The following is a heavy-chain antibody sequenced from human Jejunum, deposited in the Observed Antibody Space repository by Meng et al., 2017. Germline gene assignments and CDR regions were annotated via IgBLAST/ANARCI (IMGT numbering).Heavy chain of an antibody. CDR1: GFTFGSYS. CDR3: ARIGRGFSYGNGIEN. D-gene: IGHD5-18*01. Sequence: GESLKISCVASGFTFGSYSMHWVRRAPGKGLEWVAVISHDGGNEYYADSGKGRFTISRDNSKNTLYLQLNSLRPEDTALYYCARIGRGFSYGNGIENWGQGTMVTVSS. CDR2: ISHDGGNE. V-gene: IGHV3-30*04. J-gene: IGHJ3*01.